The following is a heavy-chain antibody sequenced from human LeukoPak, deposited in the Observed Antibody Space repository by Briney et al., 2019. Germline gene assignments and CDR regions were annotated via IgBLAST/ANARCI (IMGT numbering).Heavy chain of an antibody. Sequence: GGSLRLSCAASGFTFSSYGMHWVRQAPGKGLEWVSSISSSSSYIYYADSVKGRFTISRDNAKNSLYLQMNSLRAEDTAVYYCASGPIGPRIVDYWGQGTLVTVSS. CDR2: ISSSSSYI. V-gene: IGHV3-21*01. D-gene: IGHD3-10*01. CDR3: ASGPIGPRIVDY. J-gene: IGHJ4*02. CDR1: GFTFSSYG.